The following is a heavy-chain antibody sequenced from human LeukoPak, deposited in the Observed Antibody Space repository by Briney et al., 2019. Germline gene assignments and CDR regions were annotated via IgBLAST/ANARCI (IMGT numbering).Heavy chain of an antibody. CDR2: ISWNSGNI. V-gene: IGHV3-9*03. J-gene: IGHJ6*03. CDR1: GFTFDDYA. D-gene: IGHD2-2*01. Sequence: GGPLRLSCAASGFTFDDYAMHWVRQAPGKGLEWVSSISWNSGNIGYADSVKGRFTISRDNAKKSLYLQMNSLRAEDMALYSCAKAYCSSTAGCYMDVWGKGTTVTVSS. CDR3: AKAYCSSTAGCYMDV.